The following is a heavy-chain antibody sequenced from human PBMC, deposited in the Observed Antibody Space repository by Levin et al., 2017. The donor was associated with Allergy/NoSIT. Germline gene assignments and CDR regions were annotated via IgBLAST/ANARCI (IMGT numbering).Heavy chain of an antibody. J-gene: IGHJ6*02. CDR1: GFTFSSYS. V-gene: IGHV3-21*01. Sequence: GGSLRLSCAASGFTFSSYSMNWVRQAPGKGLEWVSSISSSSSYIYYADSVKGRFTISRDNAKNSLYLQMNSLRAEDTAVYYCARGGPRGVVVVVAATPEHYYDGMDVWGQGTTVTVSS. D-gene: IGHD2-15*01. CDR2: ISSSSSYI. CDR3: ARGGPRGVVVVVAATPEHYYDGMDV.